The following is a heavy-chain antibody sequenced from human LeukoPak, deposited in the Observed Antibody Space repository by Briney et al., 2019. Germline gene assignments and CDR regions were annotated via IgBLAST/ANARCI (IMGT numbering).Heavy chain of an antibody. CDR3: ARGQGTVTTH. D-gene: IGHD4-17*01. J-gene: IGHJ4*02. CDR2: INHSGSA. V-gene: IGHV4-34*01. CDR1: GGPLSGYS. Sequence: SETLSLTCAVSGGPLSGYSWTWFRHPPGKGLEWIGEINHSGSANYSPSLSSRVTISLDMSENQFSLKLTSVTAADTAVYYCARGQGTVTTHWGQGTLVTVSS.